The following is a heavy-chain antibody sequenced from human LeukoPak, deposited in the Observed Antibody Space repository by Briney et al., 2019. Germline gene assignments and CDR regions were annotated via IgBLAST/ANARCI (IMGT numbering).Heavy chain of an antibody. J-gene: IGHJ4*02. CDR3: TTAYSGSSNEFDY. D-gene: IGHD1-26*01. V-gene: IGHV3-30-3*01. CDR1: GFTFSSYA. Sequence: QPGRSLRLSCAASGFTFSSYAMHWVRQAPGKGLEWVAVISYDGSNKYYADSVKGRFTISRDDSKNTLYLQMNSLKTEDTAVYYCTTAYSGSSNEFDYWGQGTLVTVSS. CDR2: ISYDGSNK.